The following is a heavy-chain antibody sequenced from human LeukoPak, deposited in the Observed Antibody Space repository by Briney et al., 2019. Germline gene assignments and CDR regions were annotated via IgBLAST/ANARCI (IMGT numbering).Heavy chain of an antibody. D-gene: IGHD3-3*01. V-gene: IGHV4-34*01. CDR2: INHSGST. Sequence: SETLSLTCTVYGESFSGYYWSWLRQPPGKGLEWSGEINHSGSTDYNPSLKSRVTISVDTSKNQFSLKLTSVTAADPAWYYCARGLGIFGVSWFDPWGQGTLVTVSS. J-gene: IGHJ5*02. CDR1: GESFSGYY. CDR3: ARGLGIFGVSWFDP.